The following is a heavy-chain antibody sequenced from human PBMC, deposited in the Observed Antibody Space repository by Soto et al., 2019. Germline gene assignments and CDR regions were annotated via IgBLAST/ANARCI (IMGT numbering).Heavy chain of an antibody. CDR2: IYYSWST. J-gene: IGHJ3*02. Sequence: QVQLQDAGPGLVKPSQTMSLTCTVSGGSISSGDYYWSWILQPPGKGMEWIGYIYYSWSTYYNPSLKSRVTISVDTSKNQFSLKLSSVTAADTAVYYCARDRSHYYGSGSDNAFDIWAKGTMVTFSS. CDR1: GGSISSGDYY. CDR3: ARDRSHYYGSGSDNAFDI. D-gene: IGHD3-10*01. V-gene: IGHV4-30-4*01.